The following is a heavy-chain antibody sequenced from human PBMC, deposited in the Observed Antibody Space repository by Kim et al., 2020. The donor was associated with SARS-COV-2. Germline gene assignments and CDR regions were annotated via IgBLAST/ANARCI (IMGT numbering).Heavy chain of an antibody. CDR1: GGSISSYY. CDR2: IYYSGST. V-gene: IGHV4-59*13. CDR3: ARGLYDSSGYYHHAFDI. D-gene: IGHD3-22*01. Sequence: SETLSLTCTVSGGSISSYYWSWIRQPPGKGLEWIGYIYYSGSTNYNPSLKSRVTISVDTSKNQFSLKLSSVTAADTAVYYCARGLYDSSGYYHHAFDIWG. J-gene: IGHJ3*02.